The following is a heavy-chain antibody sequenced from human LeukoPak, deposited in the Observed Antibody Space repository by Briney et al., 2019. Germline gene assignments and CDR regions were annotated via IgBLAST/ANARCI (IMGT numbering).Heavy chain of an antibody. CDR1: GFTFSSYA. J-gene: IGHJ6*02. V-gene: IGHV3-23*01. CDR2: ISGSGGST. Sequence: GGSLRLSCAASGFTFSSYAMSWVRQAPGKGLEWVSAISGSGGSTYYADSVKGRFTISRDNSKNTLYLQMNSLRAEDTAVYYCAKAPYGSYYYFGMDVWGQGTTVTVSS. CDR3: AKAPYGSYYYFGMDV. D-gene: IGHD3-10*01.